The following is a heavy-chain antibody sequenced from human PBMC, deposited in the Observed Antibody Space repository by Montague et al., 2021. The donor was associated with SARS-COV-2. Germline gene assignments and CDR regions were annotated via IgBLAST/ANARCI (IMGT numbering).Heavy chain of an antibody. V-gene: IGHV3-48*03. J-gene: IGHJ3*02. D-gene: IGHD3-16*02. CDR3: TRDYRSVVGDGLDI. CDR1: GFTFSYYD. Sequence: SLRLSCAASGFTFSYYDMNWVRQAPGKGPEWISYISTSAYTTSYAGSVKGRFTISRDNGKNSLYLQMNSLRVEDTAVYYCTRDYRSVVGDGLDIWGRGTKVTVSS. CDR2: ISTSAYTT.